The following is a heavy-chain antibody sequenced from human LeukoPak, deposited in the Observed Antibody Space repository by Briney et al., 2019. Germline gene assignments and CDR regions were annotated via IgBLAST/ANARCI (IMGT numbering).Heavy chain of an antibody. CDR2: MNPNSGNT. Sequence: GASVKVSCKASGGTFSSYAINWVRQATGQGLEWMGWMNPNSGNTGYAQKFQGRVTITRNTSISTAYMELSSLRSEDTAVYYCARVGSVGATDYWGQGTLVTVSS. CDR1: GGTFSSYA. CDR3: ARVGSVGATDY. V-gene: IGHV1-8*03. J-gene: IGHJ4*02. D-gene: IGHD1-26*01.